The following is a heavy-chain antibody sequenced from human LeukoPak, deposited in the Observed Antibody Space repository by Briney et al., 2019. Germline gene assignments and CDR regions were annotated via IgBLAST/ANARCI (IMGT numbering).Heavy chain of an antibody. Sequence: GRSLRLSCAASGFTFSSYAMHWVRQAPGKGLEWVAVISYDGSNKYYADSVKGRFTIPRDNSKNTLYLQMNSLRAEDTAVYYCAREVVGYFDYWGQGTLVTVSS. V-gene: IGHV3-30*04. D-gene: IGHD2-21*01. CDR3: AREVVGYFDY. CDR1: GFTFSSYA. CDR2: ISYDGSNK. J-gene: IGHJ4*02.